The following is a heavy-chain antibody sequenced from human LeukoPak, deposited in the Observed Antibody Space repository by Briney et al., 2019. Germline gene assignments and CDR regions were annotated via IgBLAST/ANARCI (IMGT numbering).Heavy chain of an antibody. Sequence: WASVKVSCKASGYTFTSYYMHWVRQAPGQGLEWMGIINPSGGSTSYAQKFQGRVTMTRDTSTSTVYMELSSLRSEDTAVYYCATDGAKEVPAAKAGMDVWGQGTTVTVSS. CDR2: INPSGGST. CDR3: ATDGAKEVPAAKAGMDV. CDR1: GYTFTSYY. J-gene: IGHJ6*02. D-gene: IGHD2-2*01. V-gene: IGHV1-46*01.